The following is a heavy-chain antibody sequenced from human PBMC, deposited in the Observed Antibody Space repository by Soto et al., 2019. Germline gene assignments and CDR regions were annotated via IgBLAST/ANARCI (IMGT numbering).Heavy chain of an antibody. D-gene: IGHD2-15*01. CDR2: IDLSGTTT. CDR1: GFSFRDFS. V-gene: IGHV3-23*01. CDR3: AKDRVPDGIYSSDY. Sequence: VGSLRLSCAASGFSFRDFSMNWFRQAPGKGLEWVSFIDLSGTTTYYRDSVKGRFTMSKDKSRKTVYLQMNSLRVEDTAIYYCAKDRVPDGIYSSDYWGQGVLVTVSS. J-gene: IGHJ4*02.